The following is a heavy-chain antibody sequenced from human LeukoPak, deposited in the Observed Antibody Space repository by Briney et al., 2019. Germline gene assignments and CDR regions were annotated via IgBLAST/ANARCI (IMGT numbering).Heavy chain of an antibody. CDR1: GGTFSSYA. J-gene: IGHJ4*02. CDR2: IIPIFGTA. Sequence: EASVKVSCKASGGTFSSYAISWVRQAPGQGLEWMGGIIPIFGTANYAQKFQGRVTITADESTSTAYMELSSLRSEDTAVHYCARTPPDYGGNYYFDYWGQGTLVTVSS. D-gene: IGHD4-23*01. CDR3: ARTPPDYGGNYYFDY. V-gene: IGHV1-69*13.